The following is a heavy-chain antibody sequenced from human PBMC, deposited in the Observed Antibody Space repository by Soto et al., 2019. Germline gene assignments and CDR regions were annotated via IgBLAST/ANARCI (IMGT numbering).Heavy chain of an antibody. CDR1: GFHLHWYG. CDR3: ARESGYGAGNSVNHYIEY. D-gene: IGHD3-10*01. Sequence: XVSLRLSCAASGFHLHWYGMSWVRQAPGKGLEWLATIKTDASEKKYVDSVKGRFTMSRDNAKNSVYLQMDSLRTEDTAVYYCARESGYGAGNSVNHYIEYWGHGTLVTVSS. CDR2: IKTDASEK. V-gene: IGHV3-7*01. J-gene: IGHJ4*01.